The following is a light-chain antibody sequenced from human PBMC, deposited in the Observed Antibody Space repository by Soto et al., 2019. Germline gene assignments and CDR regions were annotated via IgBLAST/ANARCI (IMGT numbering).Light chain of an antibody. J-gene: IGLJ3*02. CDR3: AAWDDSLTGWV. CDR1: SSNIGSNA. CDR2: RNN. Sequence: QSALTQPTSASGTPGQRVTISCSGSSSNIGSNAVYWYHHLSGTAPKLLIYRNNQRPSGVPDRFSGSKSRTSASLAISGLRSEDEADYYCAAWDDSLTGWVFGGGTQLTVL. V-gene: IGLV1-47*01.